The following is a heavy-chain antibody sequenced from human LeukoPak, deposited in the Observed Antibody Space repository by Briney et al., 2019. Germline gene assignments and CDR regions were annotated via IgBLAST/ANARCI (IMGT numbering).Heavy chain of an antibody. J-gene: IGHJ3*02. CDR1: GGSISSSSYY. CDR2: IYYSGST. D-gene: IGHD1-26*01. V-gene: IGHV4-39*07. Sequence: SETLCLTCTVSGGSISSSSYYWGWIRQPPGKGLEWIGSIYYSGSTYYNPSLKSRVTMSVDTSKNQFSLKLSSVTAADTAVYYCARVSRWDRDAFDIWGQGTMVTVSS. CDR3: ARVSRWDRDAFDI.